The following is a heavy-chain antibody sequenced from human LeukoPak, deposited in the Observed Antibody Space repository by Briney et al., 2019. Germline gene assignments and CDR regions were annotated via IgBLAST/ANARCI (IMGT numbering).Heavy chain of an antibody. CDR1: GYTFTSYD. J-gene: IGHJ4*02. V-gene: IGHV1-8*01. Sequence: ASVKVSCKASGYTFTSYDINWVRQATGQGLEWIGWMNPNSGNTGYAQKFQGRVTMTRDTSISTAYMELSSLRSEDTAVYYCARKRDGYKLRYYFDYWGQGTLVTVSS. CDR2: MNPNSGNT. D-gene: IGHD5-24*01. CDR3: ARKRDGYKLRYYFDY.